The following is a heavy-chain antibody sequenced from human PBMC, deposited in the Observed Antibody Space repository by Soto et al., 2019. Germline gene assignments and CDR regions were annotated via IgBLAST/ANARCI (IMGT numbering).Heavy chain of an antibody. Sequence: EVQLVESGGGLVKPGGSLRLSCAASGFTFSSYSMNWVRQAPGKGLEWVSTISCSTSYIYYADSVKGRFTISRDNAKNSLYLQMNSLRAEYTAVYYCARVVAYRDPYYYYGMDVWGQGTTVTVSS. V-gene: IGHV3-21*01. J-gene: IGHJ6*02. CDR3: ARVVAYRDPYYYYGMDV. D-gene: IGHD2-15*01. CDR2: ISCSTSYI. CDR1: GFTFSSYS.